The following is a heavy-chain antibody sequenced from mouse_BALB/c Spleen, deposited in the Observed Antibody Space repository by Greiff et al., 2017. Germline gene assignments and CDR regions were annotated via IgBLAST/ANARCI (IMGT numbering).Heavy chain of an antibody. J-gene: IGHJ3*01. CDR1: GYTFTDYN. CDR2: IYPYNGGT. Sequence: EVQLQQSGPELVKPGASVKISCKASGYTFTDYNMHWVKQSHGKSLEWIGYIYPYNGGTGYNQKFKSKATLTVDNSSSTAYMELRSLTSEDSAFYYCARFPYYDYDGFAYWGQGTLVTVSA. V-gene: IGHV1S29*02. CDR3: ARFPYYDYDGFAY. D-gene: IGHD2-4*01.